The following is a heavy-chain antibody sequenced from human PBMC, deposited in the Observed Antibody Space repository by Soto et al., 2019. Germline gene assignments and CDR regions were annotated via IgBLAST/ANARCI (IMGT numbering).Heavy chain of an antibody. V-gene: IGHV3-30*18. D-gene: IGHD6-19*01. CDR2: ISYDGSNK. J-gene: IGHJ4*02. CDR1: GFTFSSYG. Sequence: QVQLVESGGGVVQPGRSLRLSCAASGFTFSSYGMHWVRQAPGKGLEWVAVISYDGSNKYYADSVKGRFTISRDNSKNTLYLQVNSLRAEDTAVYYCAKDTIAVAPTFDYWGQGTLVTVSS. CDR3: AKDTIAVAPTFDY.